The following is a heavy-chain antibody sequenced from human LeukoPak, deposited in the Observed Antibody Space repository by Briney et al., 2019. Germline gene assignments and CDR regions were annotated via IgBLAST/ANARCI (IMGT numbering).Heavy chain of an antibody. Sequence: GGSLRLSCAVSGFTFSSYAMSWVRQAPGRGLEWVSAISETGDSTYYADSVRGRFTVSRDNSKSTLYLQMDSLRAEDTAVYYCARHWEFDYWGQGTLVTVSS. CDR3: ARHWEFDY. V-gene: IGHV3-23*01. D-gene: IGHD7-27*01. J-gene: IGHJ4*02. CDR2: ISETGDST. CDR1: GFTFSSYA.